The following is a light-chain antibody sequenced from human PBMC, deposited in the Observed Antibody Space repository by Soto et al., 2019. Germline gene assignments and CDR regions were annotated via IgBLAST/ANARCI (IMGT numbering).Light chain of an antibody. CDR1: SSDVGGYNY. J-gene: IGLJ1*01. CDR3: SSYAGGNNAYV. V-gene: IGLV2-8*01. Sequence: HSALTQPPSASGSPGQSVTISCTGASSDVGGYNYVSWYQQHPGKAPKLMIYGVTKRPSGVPDRFSGSKSGNTASLTVSGLQPEDEADYYCSSYAGGNNAYVFGTGTKLTVL. CDR2: GVT.